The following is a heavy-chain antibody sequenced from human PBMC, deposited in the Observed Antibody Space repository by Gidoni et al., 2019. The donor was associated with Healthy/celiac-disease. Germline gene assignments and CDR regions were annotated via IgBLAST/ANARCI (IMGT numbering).Heavy chain of an antibody. V-gene: IGHV3-30*18. J-gene: IGHJ6*02. CDR3: AKDLGSSGYYLDYYYGMDV. CDR1: GFTFSSYG. D-gene: IGHD3-22*01. CDR2: ISYDGSNK. Sequence: QVQLVESGVGVVQPGRSLRLSCAASGFTFSSYGMHWVRQAPGKGLEWVAVISYDGSNKYYADSVKGRFTISRDNSKNTLYLQMNSLRAEDTAVYYCAKDLGSSGYYLDYYYGMDVWGQGTTVTVSS.